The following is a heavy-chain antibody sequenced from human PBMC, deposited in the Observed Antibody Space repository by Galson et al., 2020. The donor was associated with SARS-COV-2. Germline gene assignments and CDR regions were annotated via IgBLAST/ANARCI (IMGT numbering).Heavy chain of an antibody. CDR3: ARGLWFGEFGGWFDP. J-gene: IGHJ5*02. Sequence: ETSETLSLTCTVSGGSISSSSYYWGWIRQPPGKGLEWIGCIYYSGSTYYSPSLKSRVTISVDTSKNQFSLRLSPVTAADTAVYYCARGLWFGEFGGWFDPWGQGTLVTVSS. V-gene: IGHV4-39*01. CDR2: IYYSGST. D-gene: IGHD3-10*01. CDR1: GGSISSSSYY.